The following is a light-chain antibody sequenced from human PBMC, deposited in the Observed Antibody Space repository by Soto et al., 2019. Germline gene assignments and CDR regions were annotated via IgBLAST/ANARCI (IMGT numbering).Light chain of an antibody. CDR2: EVS. J-gene: IGLJ2*01. CDR1: SSDVGGYNY. CDR3: SSYTRSTTLVV. Sequence: QSALTQPASVSGSPGQSITISCTGTSSDVGGYNYVSWYQQHPGKAPKLMIYEVSNRPSGVSNRFSGSKSGNTASLTISGLQAEDEADYYCSSYTRSTTLVVIGGGTKLTVL. V-gene: IGLV2-14*01.